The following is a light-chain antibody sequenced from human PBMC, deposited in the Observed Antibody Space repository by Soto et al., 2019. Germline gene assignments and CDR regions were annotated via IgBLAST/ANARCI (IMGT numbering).Light chain of an antibody. CDR3: SSYTSSNTLRYV. CDR2: EVS. CDR1: SSDVGGYNY. Sequence: QSALTQPASVSGSPGQSITISCTGTSSDVGGYNYVSWYQQHPGKAPKLMIYEVSNRPSGVSNRFSGSNSGNTASLTISGLQAEDEADYYCSSYTSSNTLRYVFGTGTKLTVL. J-gene: IGLJ1*01. V-gene: IGLV2-14*01.